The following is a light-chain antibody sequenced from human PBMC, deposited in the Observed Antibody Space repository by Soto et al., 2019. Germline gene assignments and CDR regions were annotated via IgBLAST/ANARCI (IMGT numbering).Light chain of an antibody. J-gene: IGLJ1*01. Sequence: ALTQPASVSGSPGQSITISCTGTSNDIGGYNYVSWYQQHPGKAPKLLIYEVSNRPSGISDRFSGSKSDSTASLTISGLQADDEADYYCTSWTTNNIPYVFGTGTKVTVL. CDR2: EVS. CDR1: SNDIGGYNY. CDR3: TSWTTNNIPYV. V-gene: IGLV2-14*03.